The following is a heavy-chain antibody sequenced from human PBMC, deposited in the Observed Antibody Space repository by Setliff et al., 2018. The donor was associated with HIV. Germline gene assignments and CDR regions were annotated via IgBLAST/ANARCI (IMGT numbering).Heavy chain of an antibody. V-gene: IGHV1-69*13. D-gene: IGHD5-12*01. Sequence: ASVKVSCKASGGTFTNYAITWVRQAPGQGLEWRGGIIPMFSTTTYAHKFQGRLTITADESTSTAYMELSSLRSEDTAVYYCARDHQWLLRGSYYYYYYMDVWGKGTTVTVSS. J-gene: IGHJ6*03. CDR1: GGTFTNYA. CDR3: ARDHQWLLRGSYYYYYYMDV. CDR2: IIPMFSTT.